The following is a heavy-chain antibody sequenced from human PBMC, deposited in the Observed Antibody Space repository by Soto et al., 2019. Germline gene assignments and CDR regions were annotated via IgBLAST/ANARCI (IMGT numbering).Heavy chain of an antibody. CDR2: IYYSGSA. Sequence: QVQLQESGPGLVKPSQTLSLTCTVSGGSISNGGYYWSWVRQYPGKGLEWIGYIYYSGSAYYNPSLKSRATISVDTSKNQFSLKLTSVTAADTAVYYCARDLGGGYCSGGSCSDGFDFWGQGTMVTVSS. V-gene: IGHV4-31*03. CDR1: GGSISNGGYY. D-gene: IGHD2-15*01. J-gene: IGHJ3*01. CDR3: ARDLGGGYCSGGSCSDGFDF.